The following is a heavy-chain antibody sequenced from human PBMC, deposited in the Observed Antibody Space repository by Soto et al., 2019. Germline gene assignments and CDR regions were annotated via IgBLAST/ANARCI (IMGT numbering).Heavy chain of an antibody. CDR1: GGSISSGGYS. J-gene: IGHJ5*02. CDR2: IYHSGST. CDR3: ARGYSYGYGNYWFDP. Sequence: LSLTCAVSGGSISSGGYSWSWIRQPPGKGLEWIGYIYHSGSTYYNPSLKSRVTISVDRSKNQFSLKLSSVTAADTAVYYCARGYSYGYGNYWFDPWGQGTLVTVSS. V-gene: IGHV4-30-2*01. D-gene: IGHD5-18*01.